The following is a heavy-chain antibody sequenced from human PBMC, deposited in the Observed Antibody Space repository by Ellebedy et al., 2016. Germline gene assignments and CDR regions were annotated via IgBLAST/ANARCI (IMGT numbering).Heavy chain of an antibody. CDR1: GFNLNNYA. CDR3: AKDLAMVVPYGMDV. D-gene: IGHD2-21*01. Sequence: GESLKISCAASGFNLNNYAMTWIRQAAGEGLEWVSAITGETGTTYYADSVKGRFTIFRDNSRNTLYLHMKSLRVEDTAVYYCAKDLAMVVPYGMDVWGQGTTVTVSS. J-gene: IGHJ6*02. V-gene: IGHV3-23*01. CDR2: ITGETGTT.